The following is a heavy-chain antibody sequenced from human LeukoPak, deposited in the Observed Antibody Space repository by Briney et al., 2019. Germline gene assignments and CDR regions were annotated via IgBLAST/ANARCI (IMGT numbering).Heavy chain of an antibody. J-gene: IGHJ4*02. CDR1: GDSVSSNSAT. CDR3: ARGAGINYYDY. V-gene: IGHV6-1*01. CDR2: TYYRSKWYN. Sequence: PSQTLSLTCAISGDSVSSNSATWTWIRQSPSRGLEWLGRTYYRSKWYNDYVVSVRSRISINPDTSKNQFSLHLNSVTPEGTAVYYCARGAGINYYDYWGQGTLVTVSS.